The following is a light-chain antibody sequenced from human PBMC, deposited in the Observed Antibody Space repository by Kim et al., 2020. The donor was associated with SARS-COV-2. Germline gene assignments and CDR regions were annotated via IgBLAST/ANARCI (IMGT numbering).Light chain of an antibody. CDR2: WAS. J-gene: IGKJ4*01. CDR3: QQFFSTPLT. V-gene: IGKV4-1*01. Sequence: DVVMTQSPDSLAVSLGERATINCKSSQRILYSSNKKSYLAWYQQKPGQPPTLLIYWASTRVSGVPDRFSGSGSGTDFTLTISSLQAEDVAVYYCQQFFSTPLTFGGGTKVDI. CDR1: QRILYSSNKKSY.